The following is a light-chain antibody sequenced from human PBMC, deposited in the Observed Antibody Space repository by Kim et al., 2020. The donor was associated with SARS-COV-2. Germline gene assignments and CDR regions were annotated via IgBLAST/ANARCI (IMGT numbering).Light chain of an antibody. CDR1: SSDVGAYNY. CDR2: DVS. CDR3: CSYAGSYTHVV. V-gene: IGLV2-11*01. J-gene: IGLJ2*01. Sequence: HSVTISFTGTSSDVGAYNYVSWYQQHPGKAPKLMIYDVSKRPSVVPDRFSGSKSGNTASLTISGLQAEDEADYYCCSYAGSYTHVVFGGGTQLTVL.